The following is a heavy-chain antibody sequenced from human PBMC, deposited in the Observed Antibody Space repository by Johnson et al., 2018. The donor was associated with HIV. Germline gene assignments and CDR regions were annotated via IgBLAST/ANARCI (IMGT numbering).Heavy chain of an antibody. CDR2: IYSGGST. Sequence: VQLVESGGGLIQPGGSLRLSCAASGFTVSSNYMSWVRQAPGKGLEWVSVIYSGGSTYYADSVKGRFTNSRDNSKNTMYLQMNSLRAEETAVYYCARSLPGRGRYYAFDIWGQGTMVTVSS. J-gene: IGHJ3*02. CDR1: GFTVSSNY. V-gene: IGHV3-53*01. CDR3: ARSLPGRGRYYAFDI. D-gene: IGHD1-26*01.